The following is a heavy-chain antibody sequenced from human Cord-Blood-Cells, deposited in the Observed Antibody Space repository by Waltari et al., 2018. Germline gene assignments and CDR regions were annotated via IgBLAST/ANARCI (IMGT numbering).Heavy chain of an antibody. V-gene: IGHV3-53*01. CDR3: ARDRSGYDGGMP. Sequence: EVQLVESGGGLIQPGGSLRLSCAASGFTVSSNYMSLVRQAPGKGLEWVSVIYSGGSTYYAASVKGRFTISRDNSKNTLYLQMNSLRAEDTAVYYCARDRSGYDGGMPWGQGTLVTVSS. CDR2: IYSGGST. CDR1: GFTVSSNY. J-gene: IGHJ4*02. D-gene: IGHD5-12*01.